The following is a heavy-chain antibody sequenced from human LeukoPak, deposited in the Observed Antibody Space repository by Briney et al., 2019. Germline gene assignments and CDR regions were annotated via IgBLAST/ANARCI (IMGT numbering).Heavy chain of an antibody. V-gene: IGHV3-43*02. D-gene: IGHD2-8*01. CDR1: GFIFDDYA. CDR2: ISGDGGST. CDR3: AKEEYSHTTNYFDN. J-gene: IGHJ4*02. Sequence: GGSLRLSCAASGFIFDDYAMHWVRQAPGKGLEWVSLISGDGGSTFYADSVRGRFTIFRDNSKNSLSLQMNSLTTEDTALYYCAKEEYSHTTNYFDNRGQGILVTVSS.